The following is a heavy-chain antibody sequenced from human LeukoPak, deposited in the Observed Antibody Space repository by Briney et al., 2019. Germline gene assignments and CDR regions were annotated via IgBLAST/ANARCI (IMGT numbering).Heavy chain of an antibody. J-gene: IGHJ4*02. CDR3: ARFSRPRVASHFPFDS. CDR1: GYTFTNYL. CDR2: MYPGDSVT. D-gene: IGHD2/OR15-2a*01. Sequence: GESLKISCEGSGYTFTNYLTGWVRQIPGHGLKWMRIMYPGDSVTRYNPSLQGRVTMSSDKATATAYLHLCSLRASDSALYYCARFSRPRVASHFPFDSWGQGTLATVSS. V-gene: IGHV5-51*01.